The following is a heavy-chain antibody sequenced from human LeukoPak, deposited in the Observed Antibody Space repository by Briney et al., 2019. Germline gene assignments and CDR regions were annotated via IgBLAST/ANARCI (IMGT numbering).Heavy chain of an antibody. CDR3: ARHNYPYGDSGVGGFDP. D-gene: IGHD4-17*01. Sequence: SETLSLTCAVSGGSITSSHWWSWVRQPPEKGLEWIGEIFPAGSTSYNPSLKSRATISMDKSKNHFSPQLSSVTAADTAVYYCARHNYPYGDSGVGGFDPWGHGTLVTVSS. CDR2: IFPAGST. V-gene: IGHV4-4*02. J-gene: IGHJ5*02. CDR1: GGSITSSHW.